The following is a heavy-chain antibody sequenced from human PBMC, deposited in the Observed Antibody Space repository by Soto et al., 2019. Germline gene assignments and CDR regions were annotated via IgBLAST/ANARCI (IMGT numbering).Heavy chain of an antibody. CDR3: ARDWSAEVLPDY. D-gene: IGHD3-10*01. CDR1: GYTFTTYG. V-gene: IGHV1-18*01. CDR2: ISTYNGNT. J-gene: IGHJ4*02. Sequence: QVQLVQSGVEVRNPGASVKVSCQASGYTFTTYGISWVRQAPGQGLEWMGWISTYNGNTQFAQKFQGRVTMTTDTSTSTVYMELRSLTSDDTAVYYCARDWSAEVLPDYWGQGTLVTVSS.